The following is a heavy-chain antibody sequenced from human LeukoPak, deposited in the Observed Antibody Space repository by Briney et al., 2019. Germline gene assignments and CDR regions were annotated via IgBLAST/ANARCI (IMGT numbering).Heavy chain of an antibody. V-gene: IGHV3-23*01. CDR1: GFTFSSYA. Sequence: GGSLRLSCAASGFTFSSYAMSWVRQAPGKGPEWVSAISGSGGSTYYADSVKGRFTISRDNFKNTLYLQMNSLRAEDTAVYYCAKDKDVVGAAYYFDYWGQGTLVTVSS. D-gene: IGHD1-26*01. CDR2: ISGSGGST. CDR3: AKDKDVVGAAYYFDY. J-gene: IGHJ4*02.